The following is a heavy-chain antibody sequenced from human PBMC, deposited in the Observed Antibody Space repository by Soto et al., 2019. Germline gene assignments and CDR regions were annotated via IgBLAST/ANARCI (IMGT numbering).Heavy chain of an antibody. CDR1: GFTFNTYT. D-gene: IGHD6-19*01. CDR3: ARARSSGWHYLDL. V-gene: IGHV3-30-3*01. CDR2: ISYGSTYK. Sequence: QVPLVESGGGVVQPGRSLTVSCAASGFTFNTYTIHWVRQAPGKGLEWVAVISYGSTYKYYADSVKGRFTISRDDSKNTLSLQMNNLTVGDTAVYYCARARSSGWHYLDLWGQGTLVTVSS. J-gene: IGHJ4*02.